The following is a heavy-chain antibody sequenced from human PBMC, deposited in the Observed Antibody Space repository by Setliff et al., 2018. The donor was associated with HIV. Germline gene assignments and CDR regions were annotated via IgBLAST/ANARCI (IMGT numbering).Heavy chain of an antibody. V-gene: IGHV1-18*04. D-gene: IGHD6-19*01. CDR1: GYTFISYG. CDR2: ISVDNGDT. Sequence: ASVKVSCKASGYTFISYGISWMRQAPGQGPEWMGWISVDNGDTNYAQKVQGRVSMTTDTSTSTAYMELRSLRFDDTAVYYCARGGVGSGWYDEVDYWGQGTPVTVSS. J-gene: IGHJ4*02. CDR3: ARGGVGSGWYDEVDY.